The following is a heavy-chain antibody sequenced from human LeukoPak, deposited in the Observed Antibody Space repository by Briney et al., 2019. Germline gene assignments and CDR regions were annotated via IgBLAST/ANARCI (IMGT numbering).Heavy chain of an antibody. CDR1: GYSFTSYW. J-gene: IGHJ3*02. CDR2: IYPGDSDT. V-gene: IGHV5-51*01. D-gene: IGHD4-17*01. Sequence: GESLKISCKGSGYSFTSYWIGWVRQMPGKGLEWMGIIYPGDSDTRYSPSFQGQVTMSADKSISTAYLQWSSLKASDTATYYCARRDGVVSDAFDIWGQGTMVTVSS. CDR3: ARRDGVVSDAFDI.